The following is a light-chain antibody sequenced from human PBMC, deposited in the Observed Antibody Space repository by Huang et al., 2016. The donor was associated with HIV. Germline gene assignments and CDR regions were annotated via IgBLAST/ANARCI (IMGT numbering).Light chain of an antibody. J-gene: IGKJ5*01. Sequence: DIQMTQSPSSLSASIGDRVTITCRASQSISSYLNWYQQKPGKAPELLTYTASNLQRGFPSRFSGSGSGTDFTLTISSLQSEDFATYYCQQGFSMPITFGQGTRLEIK. CDR1: QSISSY. CDR3: QQGFSMPIT. V-gene: IGKV1-39*01. CDR2: TAS.